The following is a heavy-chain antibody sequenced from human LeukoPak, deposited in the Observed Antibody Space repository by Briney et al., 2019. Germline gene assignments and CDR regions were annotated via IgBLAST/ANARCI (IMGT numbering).Heavy chain of an antibody. J-gene: IGHJ3*02. CDR1: GYTFTGYY. V-gene: IGHV1-2*02. CDR2: INPNSGGT. D-gene: IGHD3-9*01. Sequence: PMASVKVSCKASGYTFTGYYMHWVRQAPGQGLEWMGWINPNSGGTNYAQKFQGRVTMTRDTSISTAYMELSSLRSEDTAVYYCARESHYDILTGYYKPGAFDIWGQGTMVTVSS. CDR3: ARESHYDILTGYYKPGAFDI.